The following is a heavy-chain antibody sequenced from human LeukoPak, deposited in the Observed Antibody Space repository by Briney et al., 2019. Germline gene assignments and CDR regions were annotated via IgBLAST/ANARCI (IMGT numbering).Heavy chain of an antibody. CDR2: IYYSGST. D-gene: IGHD4-11*01. V-gene: IGHV4-31*03. Sequence: SSQTLSLTCTVSGGSISSGGYYWSWICQHPGKGLDWIGYIYYSGSTYCNPSLKSRATISVDTSKNQFSLGLTSVTAADTAVYYCARAPKGMTTVRYYYYYYMDVWGEGTTVTVSS. J-gene: IGHJ6*03. CDR1: GGSISSGGYY. CDR3: ARAPKGMTTVRYYYYYYMDV.